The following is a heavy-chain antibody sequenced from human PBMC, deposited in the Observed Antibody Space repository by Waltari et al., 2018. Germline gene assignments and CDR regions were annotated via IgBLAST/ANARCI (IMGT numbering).Heavy chain of an antibody. Sequence: VHLVQSGAEMRKPGSSVKVSCKASGGTFGSYSSAWVRQAAGQGLEWLGGIIPIYGRPQYANNFQGRVTLTADASTTTVFLEMSGLRAEDTAIYFCARRDLGFAFDVWGQGTLVIVSS. CDR2: IIPIYGRP. CDR1: GGTFGSYS. J-gene: IGHJ3*01. D-gene: IGHD1-26*01. CDR3: ARRDLGFAFDV. V-gene: IGHV1-69*12.